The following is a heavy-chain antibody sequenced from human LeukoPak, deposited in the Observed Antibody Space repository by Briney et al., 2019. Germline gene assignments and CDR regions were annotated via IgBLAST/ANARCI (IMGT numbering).Heavy chain of an antibody. D-gene: IGHD1-20*01. J-gene: IGHJ4*02. V-gene: IGHV3-74*01. Sequence: PGGSLRLSCAASGFTFSSYWMHWVRQAPGKGLVWVSRINSDGFSITYADSVEGRFTIPRDNAKNTLYLQMNSLRVEDTAVYYCSTIGFNWDYWGQGTLVTVSS. CDR3: STIGFNWDY. CDR2: INSDGFSI. CDR1: GFTFSSYW.